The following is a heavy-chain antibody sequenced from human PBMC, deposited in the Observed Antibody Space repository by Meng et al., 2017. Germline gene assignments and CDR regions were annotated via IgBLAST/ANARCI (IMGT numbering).Heavy chain of an antibody. V-gene: IGHV3-48*03. CDR2: ISSSGSTI. J-gene: IGHJ4*02. CDR1: GFTFSSYE. Sequence: GESQKISCAASGFTFSSYEMNWVRQAPGKGLEWVSYISSSGSTIYYADSVKGRFTISRDNAKNSLYLQMNSLRAEDTAVYYCARGYSGYDYSWLWDYWGQGTLVTVSS. CDR3: ARGYSGYDYSWLWDY. D-gene: IGHD5-12*01.